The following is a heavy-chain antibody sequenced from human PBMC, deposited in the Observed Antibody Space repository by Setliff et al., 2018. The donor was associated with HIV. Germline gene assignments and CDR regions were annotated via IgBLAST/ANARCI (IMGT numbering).Heavy chain of an antibody. D-gene: IGHD2-21*01. V-gene: IGHV4-34*01. CDR3: VRGRDFIVRHLHFTAGGAYDV. CDR1: GESMSGYF. Sequence: SETLSLTCAFYGESMSGYFWTWIRQSPGTGLEWLGEIAHSGGTNYKSSIKSSLTISVDPSRNQFSLRLTSGTVADTAVYYCVRGRDFIVRHLHFTAGGAYDVWGPGTLVTVSS. J-gene: IGHJ3*01. CDR2: IAHSGGT.